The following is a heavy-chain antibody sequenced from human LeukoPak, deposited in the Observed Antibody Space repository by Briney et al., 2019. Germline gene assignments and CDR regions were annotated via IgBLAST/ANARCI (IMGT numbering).Heavy chain of an antibody. D-gene: IGHD4-17*01. Sequence: PGGSLRLSCAASGFTFSSYAMSWVRQAPGKGLEWVSAISGSGGSTYYADSVKGRFTISRDNSKNTLYLQMNSLRAEDTAVYYCARGYEDYGDYVALFFDYWGQGTLVTVSS. CDR3: ARGYEDYGDYVALFFDY. V-gene: IGHV3-23*01. CDR2: ISGSGGST. CDR1: GFTFSSYA. J-gene: IGHJ4*02.